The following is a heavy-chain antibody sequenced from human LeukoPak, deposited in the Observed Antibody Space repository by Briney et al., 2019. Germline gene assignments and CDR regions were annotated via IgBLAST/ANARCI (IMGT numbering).Heavy chain of an antibody. CDR1: GYTFTTYW. V-gene: IGHV3-74*01. J-gene: IGHJ4*02. CDR2: INSDGSNT. Sequence: GGSLRLSCAASGYTFTTYWIHWVRQATGKGLVWVSLINSDGSNTGYADSVKGRFTISRDNAKNMVYLQMNSLRAEDTAVYYCIRDSSSSFDYWGQGTLVTVSS. CDR3: IRDSSSSFDY. D-gene: IGHD6-13*01.